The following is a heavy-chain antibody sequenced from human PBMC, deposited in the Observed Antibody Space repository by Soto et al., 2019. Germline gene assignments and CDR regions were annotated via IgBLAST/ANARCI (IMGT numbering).Heavy chain of an antibody. Sequence: SETLSLTCTVSGGSISSGGYYWSWTRQHPGKGLEWIGYIYYSGSTYYNPSLKSRVTISVDTSKNQFSLKLSSVTAADTAVYYCARAEMYTEYYYYYGMDVWGQGTTVTVSS. J-gene: IGHJ6*02. V-gene: IGHV4-31*03. D-gene: IGHD1-20*01. CDR2: IYYSGST. CDR1: GGSISSGGYY. CDR3: ARAEMYTEYYYYYGMDV.